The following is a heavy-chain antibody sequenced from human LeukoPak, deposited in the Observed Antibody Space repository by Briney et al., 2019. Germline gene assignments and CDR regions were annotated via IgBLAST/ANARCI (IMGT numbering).Heavy chain of an antibody. J-gene: IGHJ4*02. CDR3: CRQDWAY. CDR2: ISGSGGTT. CDR1: GFIFSSYA. D-gene: IGHD2-21*01. Sequence: PGGSLRLSCAASGFIFSSYAMSWVRQAPGKGLTWVSGISGSGGTTYYADSVKGRFTISRDNSKNTLYLQMNNVTAEDTAVYYCCRQDWAYWGQGTLVTVSS. V-gene: IGHV3-23*01.